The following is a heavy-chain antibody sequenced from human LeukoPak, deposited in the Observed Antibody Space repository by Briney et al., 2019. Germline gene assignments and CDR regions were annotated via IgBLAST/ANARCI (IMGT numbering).Heavy chain of an antibody. CDR2: ISYDGGKK. CDR1: GITFSTYG. Sequence: GGCLRLSCAASGITFSTYGMHWGRQAPGKGLEWVALISYDGGKKFYADAVKGRFTISRDNSKNTLYLQINSLISDDTAVYHCAKGKQQWRTFDAFVSWGQGTTLTVSS. D-gene: IGHD5-18*01. J-gene: IGHJ3*02. V-gene: IGHV3-30*18. CDR3: AKGKQQWRTFDAFVS.